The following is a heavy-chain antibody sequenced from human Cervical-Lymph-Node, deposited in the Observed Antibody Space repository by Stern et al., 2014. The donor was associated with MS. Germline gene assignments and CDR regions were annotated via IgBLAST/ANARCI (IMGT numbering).Heavy chain of an antibody. CDR2: IRAYSGHT. D-gene: IGHD2-21*02. Sequence: QVQLVQSGAEVKKPGASVKVSCKASGYTFTSYGISWVRQAPGQGLEWMGWIRAYSGHTTYAQKVQGRVTMATDTSTNTVYMELRSLRSDDTAVYYCARDLPDVVVTARTFDSWGQGTLVTVSS. V-gene: IGHV1-18*01. CDR1: GYTFTSYG. J-gene: IGHJ4*02. CDR3: ARDLPDVVVTARTFDS.